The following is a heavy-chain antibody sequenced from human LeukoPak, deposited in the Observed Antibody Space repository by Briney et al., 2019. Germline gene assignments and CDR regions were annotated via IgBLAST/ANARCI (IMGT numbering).Heavy chain of an antibody. CDR1: GGTFTSYA. Sequence: SVKVSCKASGGTFTSYAISWVQQAPGQGLEWMGRIIPILGIANYAQKFQGRVTITADKSTSTAYMELSSLRSEDTAVYYCARGHYYDSSGYPMGAFDYWGQGTLVTVSS. J-gene: IGHJ4*02. D-gene: IGHD3-22*01. CDR3: ARGHYYDSSGYPMGAFDY. V-gene: IGHV1-69*04. CDR2: IIPILGIA.